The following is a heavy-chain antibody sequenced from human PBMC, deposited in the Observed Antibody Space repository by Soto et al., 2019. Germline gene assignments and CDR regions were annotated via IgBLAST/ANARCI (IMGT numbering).Heavy chain of an antibody. CDR2: ISTYNGDT. CDR3: ARDARGDEAPMDY. CDR1: GYTFTRSG. V-gene: IGHV1-18*01. D-gene: IGHD3-10*01. J-gene: IGHJ4*02. Sequence: ASVKVSCKASGYTFTRSGISWVRQAPGQGLEWMGWISTYNGDTNYAQTFQGRVTMTTDTSTSTAYMELSRLRSDDTAVYYCARDARGDEAPMDYWGQGTLVTVSS.